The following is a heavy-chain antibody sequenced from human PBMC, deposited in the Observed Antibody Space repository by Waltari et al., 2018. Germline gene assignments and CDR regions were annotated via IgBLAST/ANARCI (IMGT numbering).Heavy chain of an antibody. CDR2: IYTRGRT. J-gene: IGHJ6*02. D-gene: IGHD2-15*01. Sequence: QVQLQESGPGLVKPSATLSLTCTVSGGSISSYYWSWIRQPAGKGLEWIGRIYTRGRTNDNPSLKSRVTRSVDTSKNQFSLKLSSGTAADTAVYYCARGGQGSQLLHSRYYGMDVWGQGTTVTVSS. CDR1: GGSISSYY. CDR3: ARGGQGSQLLHSRYYGMDV. V-gene: IGHV4-4*07.